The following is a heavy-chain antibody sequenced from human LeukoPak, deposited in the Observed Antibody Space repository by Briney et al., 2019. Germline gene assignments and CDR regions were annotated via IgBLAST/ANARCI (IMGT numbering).Heavy chain of an antibody. D-gene: IGHD3-9*01. J-gene: IGHJ4*02. CDR3: ARDEGYDILTGYYKY. CDR2: INPSGGST. CDR1: GYTFTSYY. V-gene: IGHV1-46*01. Sequence: ASVKVSCKASGYTFTSYYMHWVRQAPGQGLEWMGIINPSGGSTSYAQKFQGRVTMTRDMSTSTDYMELSSLRSEDTAVYYCARDEGYDILTGYYKYWGQGTLVTVSS.